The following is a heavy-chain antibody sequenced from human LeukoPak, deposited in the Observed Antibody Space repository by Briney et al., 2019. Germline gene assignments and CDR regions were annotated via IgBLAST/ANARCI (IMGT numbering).Heavy chain of an antibody. CDR3: AKKGATTGDFEY. Sequence: GGSLRLSCAASGFTFSNFLMTWVRQAPGRGPEWVSAISGSCGGTYYPRSLKGGPTLPSHNSKHTLYVSVNNLRAEQTDVYYCAKKGATTGDFEYWGQGTLVTVSS. CDR2: ISGSCGGT. D-gene: IGHD1-26*01. V-gene: IGHV3-23*01. J-gene: IGHJ4*02. CDR1: GFTFSNFL.